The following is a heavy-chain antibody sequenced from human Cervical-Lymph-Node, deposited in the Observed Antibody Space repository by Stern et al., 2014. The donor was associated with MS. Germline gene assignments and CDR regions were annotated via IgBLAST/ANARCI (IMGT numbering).Heavy chain of an antibody. Sequence: QLVESGPGLVKPSETLSLTCTVSGVSISSGTYYWGWIRQPPGKGLEWIGSIYYSGTTNYNPSLKRRVTMSVDTSKNPLSLKLGSVPATDAAIYYCARPFSGGPYNWFDSWGPGTLVTVSS. CDR1: GVSISSGTYY. J-gene: IGHJ5*01. CDR3: ARPFSGGPYNWFDS. D-gene: IGHD3-10*01. V-gene: IGHV4-39*01. CDR2: IYYSGTT.